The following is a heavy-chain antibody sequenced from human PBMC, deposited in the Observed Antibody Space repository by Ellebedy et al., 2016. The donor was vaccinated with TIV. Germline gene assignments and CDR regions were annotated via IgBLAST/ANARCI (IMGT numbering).Heavy chain of an antibody. V-gene: IGHV3-33*08. CDR2: IWFDENNR. CDR1: GFTFSACG. D-gene: IGHD4-23*01. CDR3: ARSCENSKYYFDY. Sequence: GESLKISCAASGFTFSACGMHWVRPAPGKGLEWVSVIWFDENNRDYVDSVKGRFTISRDNSKTTLYLQMNSLRAEDTAVYYCARSCENSKYYFDYWGQGTLVTVSS. J-gene: IGHJ4*02.